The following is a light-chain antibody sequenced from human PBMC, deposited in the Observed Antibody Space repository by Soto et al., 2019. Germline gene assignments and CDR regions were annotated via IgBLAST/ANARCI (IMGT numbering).Light chain of an antibody. V-gene: IGKV1-5*03. CDR1: QSISSW. CDR2: KAS. Sequence: DIQMTQSPSILSASVGDTVTITCRASQSISSWLAWYQQKPGKAPNFIIYKASHLENGVPSRFSGSGSGTELNLTISSLQPGDFATYYCQHYNTYPWTLGQGTKVDIK. CDR3: QHYNTYPWT. J-gene: IGKJ1*01.